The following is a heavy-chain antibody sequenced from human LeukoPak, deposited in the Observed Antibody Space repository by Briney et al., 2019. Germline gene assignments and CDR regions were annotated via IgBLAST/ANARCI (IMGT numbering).Heavy chain of an antibody. CDR2: IYPGDSDT. CDR3: ARGYSSSRAWFDP. V-gene: IGHV5-51*01. D-gene: IGHD6-13*01. Sequence: GDSLKISCKGSGYSFTSYRIGWVRQMPGKGLEWMGIIYPGDSDTRYSPSFQGQVTISADKSISTAYLQWSSLKASDTAMYCCARGYSSSRAWFDPWGQGTLVTVSS. CDR1: GYSFTSYR. J-gene: IGHJ5*02.